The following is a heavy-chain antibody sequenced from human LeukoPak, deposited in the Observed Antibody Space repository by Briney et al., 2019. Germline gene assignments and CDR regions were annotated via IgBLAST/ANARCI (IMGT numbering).Heavy chain of an antibody. D-gene: IGHD5-24*01. J-gene: IGHJ4*02. CDR3: AREEMATIVFDY. Sequence: PGRSLRLSCAASGFTFSSYGMHWVRQAPGKGLEWVAVIWYDGSDKYYADSVKGRFTISRDNSKNTLYLQMNSLRAEDTAVYYCAREEMATIVFDYWGQGTLVTVSS. CDR2: IWYDGSDK. V-gene: IGHV3-33*01. CDR1: GFTFSSYG.